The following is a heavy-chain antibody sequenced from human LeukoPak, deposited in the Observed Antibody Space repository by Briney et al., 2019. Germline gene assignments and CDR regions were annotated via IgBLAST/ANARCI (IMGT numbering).Heavy chain of an antibody. V-gene: IGHV3-21*01. D-gene: IGHD3-16*01. CDR3: ARGALGGAFDI. CDR1: GFTFSSYS. Sequence: GGSLRLSCAASGFTFSSYSMNWVRQAPGKGLEWVSSISSSNSYIYYADSVKGRFTISRDNAKNSLYLQMNSLRAEDTAVYYCARGALGGAFDIWGQGTMVTVSS. CDR2: ISSSNSYI. J-gene: IGHJ3*02.